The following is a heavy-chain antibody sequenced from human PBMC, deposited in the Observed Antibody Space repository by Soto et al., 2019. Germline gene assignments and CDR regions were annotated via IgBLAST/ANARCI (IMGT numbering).Heavy chain of an antibody. V-gene: IGHV3-13*01. D-gene: IGHD3-10*01. Sequence: PGGSLRLSCAASGFTFSSYDMHWVRQATGKGLEWVSAIGTAGDTYYPGSAKGRFTISRENAKNSLYLQMNSLRAGDTAVYYCARGLLPGFYYYYGMDVWRQGTTVTVSS. CDR3: ARGLLPGFYYYYGMDV. CDR1: GFTFSSYD. J-gene: IGHJ6*02. CDR2: IGTAGDT.